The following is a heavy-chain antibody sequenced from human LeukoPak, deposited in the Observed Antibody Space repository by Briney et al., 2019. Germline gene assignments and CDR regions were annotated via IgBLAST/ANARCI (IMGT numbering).Heavy chain of an antibody. D-gene: IGHD3-10*01. CDR3: ARALWFGELFPTYYYYYGMDV. J-gene: IGHJ6*02. CDR2: INPSGGST. CDR1: GYTFTSYY. V-gene: IGHV1-46*01. Sequence: ASVKVSCKASGYTFTSYYMHWARQAPGQGLEWMGIINPSGGSTSYAQKFQGRVTMTRDTSTSTVYMELSSLRSEDTAVYYCARALWFGELFPTYYYYYGMDVWGQGTTVTVSS.